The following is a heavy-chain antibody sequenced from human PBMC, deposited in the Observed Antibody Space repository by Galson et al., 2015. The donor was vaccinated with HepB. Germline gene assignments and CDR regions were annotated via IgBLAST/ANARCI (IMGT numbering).Heavy chain of an antibody. D-gene: IGHD3-22*01. CDR2: IWYDGGNK. CDR1: GFAFSSYG. J-gene: IGHJ4*02. V-gene: IGHV3-33*01. Sequence: SLRLSCAASGFAFSSYGMHWVRQAPGKGLEWVAVIWYDGGNKYYADSVKGRFTISRDNSKNTLYLQMNSLRAGDTAVYYCARQYYYDSSGYYDPFDYWGQRTLVTVSS. CDR3: ARQYYYDSSGYYDPFDY.